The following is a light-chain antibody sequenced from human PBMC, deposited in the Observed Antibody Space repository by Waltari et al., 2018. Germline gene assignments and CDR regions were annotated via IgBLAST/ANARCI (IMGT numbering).Light chain of an antibody. J-gene: IGKJ2*01. V-gene: IGKV3-11*01. Sequence: EIVLTQSPDTLSLSPGERATLSCRASQSVGGYLAWYQHKPGPAPRLLISGASNRATGIPARFSGSGSGTDFTLTISSLEPEDFAVYYCQQRAGWPLYSFGQGTRLEI. CDR1: QSVGGY. CDR2: GAS. CDR3: QQRAGWPLYS.